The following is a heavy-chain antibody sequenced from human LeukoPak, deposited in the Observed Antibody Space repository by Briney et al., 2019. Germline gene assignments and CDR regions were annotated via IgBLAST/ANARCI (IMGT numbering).Heavy chain of an antibody. V-gene: IGHV3-15*01. J-gene: IGHJ4*02. CDR2: IKSKTDGGTT. CDR3: TTSWMVRGVIVHFDY. Sequence: PGGSLRLSCAASGFTFSNAWMSWVRQAPGKGLEWVGRIKSKTDGGTTDYAAPVKGRFTISRDDSKNTLYLQMNSLKTEDTAVYYCTTSWMVRGVIVHFDYWGQGTLVTVSS. D-gene: IGHD3-10*01. CDR1: GFTFSNAW.